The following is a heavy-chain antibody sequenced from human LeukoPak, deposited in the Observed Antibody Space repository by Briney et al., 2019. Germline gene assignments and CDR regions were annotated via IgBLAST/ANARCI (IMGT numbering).Heavy chain of an antibody. D-gene: IGHD1-1*01. CDR1: GFRFTSYW. CDR3: ARERPHDAFDI. V-gene: IGHV5-51*03. Sequence: GASLKISFKGSGFRFTSYWIGWVRQMPGKGLEWMGIIYPGDSDTRYSPSLQGQVTISADKSISTAYLQWSSLKASDTAMYYCARERPHDAFDIWGQGTMVTVSS. CDR2: IYPGDSDT. J-gene: IGHJ3*02.